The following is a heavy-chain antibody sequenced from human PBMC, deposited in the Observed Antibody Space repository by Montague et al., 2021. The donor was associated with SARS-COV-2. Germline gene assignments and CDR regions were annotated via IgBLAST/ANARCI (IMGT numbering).Heavy chain of an antibody. Sequence: SETLSLTCAVSGGSISSSNWWSWARQPPGKGLEWIGEIYHSGSTNYNPSLKSRVTISVDKSKNQFSLKLSSVTAADTAVYYCAREGLVVRGWFDPWGQGTLVTVSS. CDR2: IYHSGST. J-gene: IGHJ5*02. CDR3: AREGLVVRGWFDP. D-gene: IGHD2-15*01. V-gene: IGHV4-4*02. CDR1: GGSISSSNW.